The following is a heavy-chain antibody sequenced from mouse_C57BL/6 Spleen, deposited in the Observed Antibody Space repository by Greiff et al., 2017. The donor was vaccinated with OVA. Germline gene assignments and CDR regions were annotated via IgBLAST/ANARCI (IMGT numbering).Heavy chain of an antibody. CDR2: IYPGDGDT. V-gene: IGHV1-82*01. Sequence: VQRVESGPELVKPGASVKISCKASGYAFSSSWMNWVKQRPGKGLEWIGRIYPGDGDTNYNGKFKGKATLTADKSSSTAYMQLSSLTSEDSAVYFCARGPPFDYWGQGTTLTVSS. CDR3: ARGPPFDY. J-gene: IGHJ2*01. CDR1: GYAFSSSW.